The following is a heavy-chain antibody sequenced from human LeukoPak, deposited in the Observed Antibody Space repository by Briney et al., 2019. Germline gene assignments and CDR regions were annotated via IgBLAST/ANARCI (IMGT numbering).Heavy chain of an antibody. Sequence: GGSLRLSCAASGFIFSSYAMSWVRQAPGKGLEWVSAISGSGGSTYYADSVKGRFTITRDNSKNTLYLQMNSLRAEDTAVYYCAKDGQWLVRGNNWFDPWGQGTRVTVSS. D-gene: IGHD6-19*01. CDR1: GFIFSSYA. J-gene: IGHJ5*02. CDR2: ISGSGGST. V-gene: IGHV3-23*01. CDR3: AKDGQWLVRGNNWFDP.